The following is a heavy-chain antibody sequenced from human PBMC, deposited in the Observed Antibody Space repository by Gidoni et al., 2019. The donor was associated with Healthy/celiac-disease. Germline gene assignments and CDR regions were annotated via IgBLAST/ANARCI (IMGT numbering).Heavy chain of an antibody. CDR2: ISYDGSNK. Sequence: QVQLVESGGGVVQPGRSLRLSCAASGFTFSTYAMHWVRQAPGKGLGWVAVISYDGSNKYYADSVKGRFTISRDNSKNTLYLQMNSLRAEDTAVYYCARSGRVGATKRGFDYWGRGTLVTVSS. CDR3: ARSGRVGATKRGFDY. V-gene: IGHV3-30-3*01. D-gene: IGHD1-26*01. CDR1: GFTFSTYA. J-gene: IGHJ4*02.